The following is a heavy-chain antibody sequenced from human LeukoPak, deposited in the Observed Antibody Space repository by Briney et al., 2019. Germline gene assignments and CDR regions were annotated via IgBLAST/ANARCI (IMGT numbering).Heavy chain of an antibody. CDR1: GYTLTGYH. V-gene: IGHV1-2*02. Sequence: GASVKVSCKASGYTLTGYHMHWVRQAPGQGLEWMGWINPNSGGTNYAQKFQGRVTMTRDTSISTAYMELSRLRSDDTAVYYCARGQGYEWELLPIGYWGQGTLVTVSS. CDR3: ARGQGYEWELLPIGY. CDR2: INPNSGGT. J-gene: IGHJ4*02. D-gene: IGHD1-26*01.